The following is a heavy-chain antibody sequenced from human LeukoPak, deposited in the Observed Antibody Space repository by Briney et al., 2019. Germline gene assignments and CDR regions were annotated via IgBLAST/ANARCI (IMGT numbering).Heavy chain of an antibody. D-gene: IGHD1-26*01. CDR3: ARGGPRGSYQGTYYFDY. CDR1: GFTFSNYW. V-gene: IGHV3-7*01. CDR2: IKLDGSEK. J-gene: IGHJ4*02. Sequence: GGSLRLSCAASGFTFSNYWMTWVRQAPGKGLEWVANIKLDGSEKYYVDSVKGRFSISRDNAKNSLDLQMNSLRAEDSAVYYCARGGPRGSYQGTYYFDYWGQGTLVAVSS.